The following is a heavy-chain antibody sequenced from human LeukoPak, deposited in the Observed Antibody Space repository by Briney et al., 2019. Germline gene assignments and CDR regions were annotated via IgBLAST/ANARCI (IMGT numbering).Heavy chain of an antibody. Sequence: GGSLRLSCAASGFTFSYYDMSWVRQAPGKGLEWVSTISGSGGSTYYADSGKGRFTISRDNTKNTLYLQMHSLTAEDTAVYYCAKDRVLRDDGWVFDYWGQGTLVTVSS. CDR2: ISGSGGST. V-gene: IGHV3-23*01. CDR1: GFTFSYYD. CDR3: AKDRVLRDDGWVFDY. J-gene: IGHJ4*02. D-gene: IGHD5-24*01.